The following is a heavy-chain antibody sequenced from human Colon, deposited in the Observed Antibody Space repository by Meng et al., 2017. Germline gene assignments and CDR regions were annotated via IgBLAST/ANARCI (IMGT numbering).Heavy chain of an antibody. V-gene: IGHV1-69*10. CDR2: LIPTLPTA. Sequence: QVQLVQSGAEGKKPDASERVTCKAAGGLFTRHAIRWVRQAPGQGLEWMGALIPTLPTANYAKKWQGRLIIGAETSTSTVYMELSDLKSNDTAVYYCARGRRAAEGNFDYWGQGTLVTVSS. D-gene: IGHD2-15*01. CDR1: GGLFTRHA. CDR3: ARGRRAAEGNFDY. J-gene: IGHJ4*02.